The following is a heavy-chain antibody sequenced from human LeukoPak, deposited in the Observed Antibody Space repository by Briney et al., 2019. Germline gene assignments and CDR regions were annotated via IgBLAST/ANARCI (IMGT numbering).Heavy chain of an antibody. CDR1: GYTFTGYY. V-gene: IGHV1-2*02. CDR3: ARVSSSWYYFDY. Sequence: GASVKVSCKASGYTFTGYYMHWVRQAPGQGLEWMGWINPNSGGTNYAQKFQGRVTMTRDTSISTAYMELSRLRSDDTAVYHCARVSSSWYYFDYWGQGTLVTVSS. J-gene: IGHJ4*02. D-gene: IGHD6-13*01. CDR2: INPNSGGT.